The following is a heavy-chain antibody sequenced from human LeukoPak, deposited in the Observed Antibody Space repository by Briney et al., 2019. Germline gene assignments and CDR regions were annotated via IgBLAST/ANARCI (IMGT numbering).Heavy chain of an antibody. CDR2: IYHSGST. D-gene: IGHD3-22*01. CDR3: ARDRGYSFDY. V-gene: IGHV4-4*02. Sequence: PSGTLSLTCAVSDGSITSSNWWTWVCQPPGKGLEWIGEIYHSGSTNYNPSLKSRVTISLDKSKNQFSLKLSSVTAADTAVYYCARDRGYSFDYWGQGTLVTVSS. J-gene: IGHJ4*02. CDR1: DGSITSSNW.